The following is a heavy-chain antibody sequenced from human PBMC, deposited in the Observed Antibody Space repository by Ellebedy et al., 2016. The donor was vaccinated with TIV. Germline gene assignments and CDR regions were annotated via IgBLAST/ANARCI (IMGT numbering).Heavy chain of an antibody. Sequence: ASVKVSCKASGYTFTSYGISWVRQAPGQGLEWMGIINPIGGSTTYAQKFQGRVSMTTDTSTGTVYMELNSLRSDDTAVYYCARGYYDFPYWGQGTLVTVST. CDR3: ARGYYDFPY. V-gene: IGHV1-46*01. D-gene: IGHD3-3*01. CDR2: INPIGGST. J-gene: IGHJ4*02. CDR1: GYTFTSYG.